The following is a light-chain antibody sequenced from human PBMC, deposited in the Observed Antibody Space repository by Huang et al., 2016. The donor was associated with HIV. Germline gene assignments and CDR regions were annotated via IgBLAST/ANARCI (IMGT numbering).Light chain of an antibody. CDR1: QSVSTY. V-gene: IGKV3-11*01. J-gene: IGKJ3*01. Sequence: EIVLTQSPATLSLSPGERDTLSCRDSQSVSTYLAWYEQKPGQAPRLLIYDAANTGTGGPTRFSSSGAGTDVTLTTSNREPEDFAVYYCQQRSNWPLLTFGPGTKV. CDR3: QQRSNWPLLT. CDR2: DAA.